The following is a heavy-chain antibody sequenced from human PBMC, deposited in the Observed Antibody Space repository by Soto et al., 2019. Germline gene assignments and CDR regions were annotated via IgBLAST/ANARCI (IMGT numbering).Heavy chain of an antibody. CDR1: GGSISIYY. D-gene: IGHD2-15*01. Sequence: SETLSLTCTVSGGSISIYYWSWIRQPPGKGLEWIGYIYYSGSTNYNPSLKSRVTISVDTSKNQFSLKLSSVTAADTAVYYCARWVEVSLDYFDSWGQGTPVTVSS. J-gene: IGHJ4*02. CDR3: ARWVEVSLDYFDS. V-gene: IGHV4-59*12. CDR2: IYYSGST.